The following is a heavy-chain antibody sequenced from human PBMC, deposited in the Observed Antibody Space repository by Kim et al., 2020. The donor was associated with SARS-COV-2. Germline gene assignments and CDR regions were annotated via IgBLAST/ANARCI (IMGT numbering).Heavy chain of an antibody. CDR2: INAGNGNT. V-gene: IGHV1-3*01. CDR1: GYTFTSYA. Sequence: ASVKVSCKASGYTFTSYAMHWVRQAPGQRLEWMGWINAGNGNTKYSQKFQGRVTITRDTSASTAYMELSSLRSEDTAVYYCARDYYGTDAFDIWGQGTMVTVSS. J-gene: IGHJ3*02. D-gene: IGHD3-10*01. CDR3: ARDYYGTDAFDI.